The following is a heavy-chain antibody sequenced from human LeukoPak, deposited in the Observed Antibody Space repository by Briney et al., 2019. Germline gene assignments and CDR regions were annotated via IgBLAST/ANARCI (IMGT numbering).Heavy chain of an antibody. J-gene: IGHJ4*02. CDR2: IYTSGST. CDR3: ARLLTARAFDY. D-gene: IGHD6-6*01. Sequence: SETLSLTCTVSGGSISSYYWSWLRQPAGKGREWIGRIYTSGSTNYNPSLKSRVTMSVDTSKNQFSLKLSSVTAADTAVYYCARLLTARAFDYWGQGTLVTVSS. V-gene: IGHV4-4*07. CDR1: GGSISSYY.